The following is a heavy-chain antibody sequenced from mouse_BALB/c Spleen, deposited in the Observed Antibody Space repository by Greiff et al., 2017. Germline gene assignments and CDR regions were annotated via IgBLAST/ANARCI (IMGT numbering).Heavy chain of an antibody. CDR3: ARTRYGDYFDY. V-gene: IGHV1-4*02. D-gene: IGHD2-14*01. CDR1: GYTFTSYT. Sequence: VKLMESAAELARPGASVKMSCKASGYTFTSYTMHWVKQRPGQGLEWIGYINPSSGYTEYNQKFKDKTTLTADKSSSTAYMQLSSLTSEDSAVYYCARTRYGDYFDYWGQGTTLTVSS. CDR2: INPSSGYT. J-gene: IGHJ2*01.